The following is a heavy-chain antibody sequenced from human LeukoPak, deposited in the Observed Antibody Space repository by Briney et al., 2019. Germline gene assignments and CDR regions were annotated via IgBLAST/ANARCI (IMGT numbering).Heavy chain of an antibody. D-gene: IGHD3-22*01. CDR2: IYYSGST. V-gene: IGHV4-59*12. CDR1: GGSISSYY. Sequence: PSETLSLTCTVSGGSISSYYWNWIRQPPGKGLEWVGYIYYSGSTYYNPSLKSRVTISVDTSKNQFSLKLSSVTAADTAVYYCARAINSSGYYYARKVYNWFDPWGQGTLVTVSS. CDR3: ARAINSSGYYYARKVYNWFDP. J-gene: IGHJ5*02.